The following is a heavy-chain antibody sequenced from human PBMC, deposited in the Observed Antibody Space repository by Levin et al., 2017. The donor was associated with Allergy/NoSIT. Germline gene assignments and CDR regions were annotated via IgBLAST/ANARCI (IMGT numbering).Heavy chain of an antibody. Sequence: GGSLRLSCAGSGFSLSRYGMYWVRQAPGKGLEWVAVISYDGSEKYYVDSVKGRFTISRDNSNNTLDLQMNSLRAEDTAVYYCAKPMGEYYYGRGSMGVWGQGTTGRLL. J-gene: IGHJ6*02. CDR2: ISYDGSEK. D-gene: IGHD3-10*01. V-gene: IGHV3-30*18. CDR3: AKPMGEYYYGRGSMGV. CDR1: GFSLSRYG.